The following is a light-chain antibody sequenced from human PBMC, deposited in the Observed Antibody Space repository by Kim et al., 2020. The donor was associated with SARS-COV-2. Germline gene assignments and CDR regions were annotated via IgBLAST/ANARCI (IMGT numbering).Light chain of an antibody. V-gene: IGKV3D-15*01. CDR3: QQYNKWPIS. CDR1: RGVSST. CDR2: GAS. Sequence: VSPGETAPPSCRASRGVSSTLAWFQQKPGQAPRLLIYGASNRANGIPDRFSGSGSGTEFTLTISSLQSEDFAVYYCQQYNKWPISFGQGTRLEIK. J-gene: IGKJ5*01.